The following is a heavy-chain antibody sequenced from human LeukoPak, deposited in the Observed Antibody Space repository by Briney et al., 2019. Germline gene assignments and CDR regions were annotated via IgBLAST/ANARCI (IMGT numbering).Heavy chain of an antibody. V-gene: IGHV3-23*01. CDR2: ISGRGGST. D-gene: IGHD3-10*01. Sequence: GGYLRLSCAASGFTFSSYAMSWVRQAPGEGLEWVSAISGRGGSTYYADSVKGRFTISRDNSKNTLYLQMSSLRAEDTAVYYCATTHTYYYGSGSYYDPFDYWGQGTLVTVSS. CDR1: GFTFSSYA. J-gene: IGHJ4*02. CDR3: ATTHTYYYGSGSYYDPFDY.